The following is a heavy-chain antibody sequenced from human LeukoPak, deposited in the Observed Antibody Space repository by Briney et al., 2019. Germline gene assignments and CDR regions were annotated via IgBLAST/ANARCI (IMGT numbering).Heavy chain of an antibody. CDR2: IYYSGST. D-gene: IGHD3-10*01. CDR3: ARGARGSGSPSI. V-gene: IGHV4-39*07. CDR1: GGSISSSSYY. Sequence: SETLSLTCTVSGGSISSSSYYWGWIRQPPGKGLEWIGSIYYSGSTYYNPSLKSRVTISVDTSKNQFSLKLSSVTAADTAVYYCARGARGSGSPSIWGQGTMVTVSS. J-gene: IGHJ3*02.